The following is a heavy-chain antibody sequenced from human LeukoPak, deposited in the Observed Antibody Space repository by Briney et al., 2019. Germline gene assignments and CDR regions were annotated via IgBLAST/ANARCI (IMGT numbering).Heavy chain of an antibody. CDR3: ARHPSVATTTPDY. V-gene: IGHV5-51*01. D-gene: IGHD5-12*01. Sequence: PGESLKISCKGSGYSFTSYWIGWVRQMPGKGLEWMGIIYPGDSDTRYSPSSQGQVTISADKSISTAYLQWSSLKASDTAMYYCARHPSVATTTPDYWGQGTLVTVSS. CDR1: GYSFTSYW. J-gene: IGHJ4*02. CDR2: IYPGDSDT.